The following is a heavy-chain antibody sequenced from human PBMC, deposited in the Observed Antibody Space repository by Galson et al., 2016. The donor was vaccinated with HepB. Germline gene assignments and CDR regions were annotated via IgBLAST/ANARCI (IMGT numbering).Heavy chain of an antibody. CDR3: ARPFHDYVWGTPDAFDI. CDR2: ISYHGRHE. Sequence: SLRLSCAASGFTFSSYGMHWVRQAPGKGLEWVAFISYHGRHEFYAGSVKGRFSISRDNSQSTLYLQMNSLRADDTAVYYCARPFHDYVWGTPDAFDIWGQGTMVTVSS. D-gene: IGHD3-16*01. V-gene: IGHV3-30*03. CDR1: GFTFSSYG. J-gene: IGHJ3*02.